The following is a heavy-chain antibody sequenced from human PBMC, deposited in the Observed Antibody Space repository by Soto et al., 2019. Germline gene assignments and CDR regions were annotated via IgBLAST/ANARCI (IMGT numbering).Heavy chain of an antibody. CDR1: GYTFTSYA. D-gene: IGHD3-16*01. V-gene: IGHV1-3*01. CDR3: ARAISSGGRFSGMDV. CDR2: INAGNGNT. J-gene: IGHJ6*02. Sequence: ASVKVSCKASGYTFTSYAMHWVRQAPGQRLEWMGWINAGNGNTKYSQKFQDRLTITADKSTTTVYMELGSLRSEDTAIYYCARAISSGGRFSGMDVWGQGTTVTVSS.